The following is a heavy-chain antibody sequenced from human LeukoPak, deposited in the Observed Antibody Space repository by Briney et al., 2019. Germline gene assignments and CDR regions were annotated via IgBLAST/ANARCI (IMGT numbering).Heavy chain of an antibody. D-gene: IGHD4-17*01. CDR2: IYYSGST. V-gene: IGHV4-30-4*01. J-gene: IGHJ3*02. Sequence: SETLSLTCTVSGGSISSGDYYWSWIRQPPGKGLEWIGYIYYSGSTYYNPSLKSRVTISVDTSKNQFSLKLSSVTAADTAVYYCARDRDYGDYFHDAFDIWGQGTMVTVSS. CDR1: GGSISSGDYY. CDR3: ARDRDYGDYFHDAFDI.